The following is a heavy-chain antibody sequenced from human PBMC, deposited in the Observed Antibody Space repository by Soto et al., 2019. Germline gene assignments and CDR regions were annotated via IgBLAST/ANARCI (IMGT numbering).Heavy chain of an antibody. D-gene: IGHD3-3*01. V-gene: IGHV3-23*01. Sequence: PGCSLRLSCASSGFTFTSYAMTWVRQAPGKGLEWVSSISGSGGSTYYADSVKGRFTISRDSSNNTLYLQMNSLRAEDTAVYYCAKFIAVWSRYFAAWGQGTVVTVSS. CDR1: GFTFTSYA. CDR2: ISGSGGST. CDR3: AKFIAVWSRYFAA. J-gene: IGHJ5*02.